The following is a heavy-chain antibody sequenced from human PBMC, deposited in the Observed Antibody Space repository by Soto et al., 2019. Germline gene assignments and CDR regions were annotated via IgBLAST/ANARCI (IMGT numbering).Heavy chain of an antibody. Sequence: SETLSLTCAVYGGSFSGYYWSWIRQPPGKGVEGMGEINHSGSTNYNPSPKSRITISVDTSKNQFSLKLSSVTAADTAVYYCAVRAFISGWYNFFDYWGQGTLVTVSS. D-gene: IGHD6-19*01. V-gene: IGHV4-34*01. CDR2: INHSGST. CDR1: GGSFSGYY. J-gene: IGHJ4*02. CDR3: AVRAFISGWYNFFDY.